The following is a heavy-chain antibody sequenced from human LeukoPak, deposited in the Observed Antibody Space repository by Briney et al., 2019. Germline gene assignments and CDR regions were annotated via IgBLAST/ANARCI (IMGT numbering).Heavy chain of an antibody. J-gene: IGHJ5*02. CDR3: ARVYYDFWSGYFLVDP. CDR1: RYTFTSYD. CDR2: MNPNSGNT. D-gene: IGHD3-3*01. Sequence: ASVKVSCNAYRYTFTSYDINWVRQATGQGLEWMGWMNPNSGNTGYAQKFQGRVTMTRNISISTAYMELSSLRSEDTAVYYCARVYYDFWSGYFLVDPWGQGTLVTVSS. V-gene: IGHV1-8*01.